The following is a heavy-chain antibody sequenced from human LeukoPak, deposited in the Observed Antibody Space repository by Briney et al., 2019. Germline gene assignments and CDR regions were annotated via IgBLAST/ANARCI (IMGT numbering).Heavy chain of an antibody. CDR3: ARDLGVAAAGTGYYYGMDV. Sequence: GGSLRLSCATSGFTFSFYSLSWVRQAPGKGLEWVSSISGSSRYIEYADSVKGRFTISTDNAKNSLHLQMNSLTAADTAVYYCARDLGVAAAGTGYYYGMDVWGQGTTVTVSS. D-gene: IGHD6-13*01. CDR2: ISGSSRYI. V-gene: IGHV3-21*04. J-gene: IGHJ6*02. CDR1: GFTFSFYS.